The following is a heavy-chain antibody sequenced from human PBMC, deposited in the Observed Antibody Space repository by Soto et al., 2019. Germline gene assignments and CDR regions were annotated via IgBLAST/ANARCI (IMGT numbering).Heavy chain of an antibody. CDR1: GYNFNMYW. J-gene: IGHJ4*02. D-gene: IGHD1-26*01. Sequence: GESLKISCKGSGYNFNMYWIAWVRHMPGKGLEWMGIIYPGDSDTRYSPSFQGQVTISVDKSISTAYLQWSSLKASDTAMYYCTRQGGRYPYFDSWGQGTLVTVS. V-gene: IGHV5-51*01. CDR2: IYPGDSDT. CDR3: TRQGGRYPYFDS.